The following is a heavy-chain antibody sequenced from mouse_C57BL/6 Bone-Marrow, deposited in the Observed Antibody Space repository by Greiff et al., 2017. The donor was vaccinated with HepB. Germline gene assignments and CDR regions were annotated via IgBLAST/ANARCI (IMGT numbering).Heavy chain of an antibody. CDR3: ARHPYGNYWFAY. CDR2: ISSGGSYT. V-gene: IGHV5-6*01. CDR1: GFTFSSYG. J-gene: IGHJ3*01. Sequence: EVQLVESGGDLVKPGGSLKLSCAASGFTFSSYGMSWVRQTPDKRLEWVATISSGGSYTYYPDSVKGRFTISRDNAKNTLYLQMSSLKSEDTAMYYCARHPYGNYWFAYWGQGTLVTVSA. D-gene: IGHD2-1*01.